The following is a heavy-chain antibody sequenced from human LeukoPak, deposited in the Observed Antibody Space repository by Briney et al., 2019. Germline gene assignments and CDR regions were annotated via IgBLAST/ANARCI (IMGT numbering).Heavy chain of an antibody. V-gene: IGHV3-7*03. D-gene: IGHD1-14*01. CDR1: GFSFSSYW. CDR3: AKTRGGPTSPDDY. J-gene: IGHJ4*02. Sequence: PGGSLRLSCAASGFSFSSYWMNWVRRAPGRGLEWLANIKEDGSKQYYVDSVKGRFTISRDNAKNSLYLQVDSLRAEDTAVYYCAKTRGGPTSPDDYWGQGTLVTVSS. CDR2: IKEDGSKQ.